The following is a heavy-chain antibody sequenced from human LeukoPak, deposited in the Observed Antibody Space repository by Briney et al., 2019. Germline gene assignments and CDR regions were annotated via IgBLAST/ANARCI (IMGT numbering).Heavy chain of an antibody. CDR1: GGFFSGYY. CDR2: INHSGST. V-gene: IGHV4-34*01. D-gene: IGHD3-16*02. CDR3: ARGWGDYVWGSYRQSLDY. Sequence: SETLSLTCAVYGGFFSGYYWSWIRQPPGKGLEWIGEINHSGSTNYNPSLKSRVTISVDTSKNQFSLKLSSVTAADTAVYYCARGWGDYVWGSYRQSLDYWGQGTLVTVSS. J-gene: IGHJ4*02.